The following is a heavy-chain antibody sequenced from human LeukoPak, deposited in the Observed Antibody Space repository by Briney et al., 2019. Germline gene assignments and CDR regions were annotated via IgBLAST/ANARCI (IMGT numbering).Heavy chain of an antibody. Sequence: GRSLRLSCAASGFTFSSYAMHWVRQAPGKGLEWVAIISYDGSNKYYADSVKGRFTISRDNSKNTLYLQMNSLRAEDTAVYYCARDHHVAGSGSFFDYWGQGTLVTVSS. CDR1: GFTFSSYA. J-gene: IGHJ4*02. CDR2: ISYDGSNK. V-gene: IGHV3-30*01. D-gene: IGHD3-10*01. CDR3: ARDHHVAGSGSFFDY.